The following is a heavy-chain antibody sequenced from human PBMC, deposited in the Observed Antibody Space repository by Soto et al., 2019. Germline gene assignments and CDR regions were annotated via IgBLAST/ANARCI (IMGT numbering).Heavy chain of an antibody. CDR2: ISGSGANT. J-gene: IGHJ4*02. CDR1: GFTFSSYA. V-gene: IGHV3-23*01. D-gene: IGHD5-18*01. CDR3: VRERSGYSYADS. Sequence: EVQLLESGGGLVQPGGSLRLSGAASGFTFSSYAMSWVRQAPGKGLEWVSAISGSGANTYYADSVKGRFTISRDNSKNTLYLQMNSLRAEDSAMYYCVRERSGYSYADSWGQGTLVTVSS.